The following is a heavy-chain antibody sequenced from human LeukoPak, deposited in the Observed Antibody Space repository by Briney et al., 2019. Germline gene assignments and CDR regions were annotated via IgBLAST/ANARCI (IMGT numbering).Heavy chain of an antibody. V-gene: IGHV3-23*01. D-gene: IGHD4-17*01. CDR2: ISGSGGST. CDR1: GFTFSSYA. Sequence: PGGSLRLSCAASGFTFSSYAMSWVRQAPGKGLEWVSAISGSGGSTYYADSVKGRFTISRDNSKNTLYLQMNSLRAEDTAIYYCAKEWGYYGDYVRIYYGMDVWGQGTTVTVSS. J-gene: IGHJ6*02. CDR3: AKEWGYYGDYVRIYYGMDV.